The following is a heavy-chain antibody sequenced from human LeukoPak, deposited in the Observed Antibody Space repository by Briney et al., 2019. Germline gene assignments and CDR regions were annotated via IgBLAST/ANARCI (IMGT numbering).Heavy chain of an antibody. J-gene: IGHJ4*02. CDR3: ARDGYSSSGGFDY. CDR2: IYYSGSN. D-gene: IGHD6-6*01. Sequence: SETLSLTCTVSGGSISSHYWSWIRQPPGKGLEWIGYIYYSGSNNYNPSLKSRVTISVDTSKNQFSLKLSSVTAADTAVYYCARDGYSSSGGFDYWGQGTLVTVSS. CDR1: GGSISSHY. V-gene: IGHV4-59*11.